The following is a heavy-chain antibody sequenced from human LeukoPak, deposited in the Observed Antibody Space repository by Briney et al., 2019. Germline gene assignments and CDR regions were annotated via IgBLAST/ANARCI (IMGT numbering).Heavy chain of an antibody. V-gene: IGHV3-23*01. D-gene: IGHD3-9*01. CDR1: GFTFSSYA. Sequence: GGSLRLSCAASGFTFSSYAMSWVRQAPGKGLEWVSAISGSGGSTYYADSVKGRFTISRDNSKNTLYLHMNSLRAEDTAVYYCAKMRGDILTGYYRGWFDPWGQGTLVTVSS. CDR3: AKMRGDILTGYYRGWFDP. CDR2: ISGSGGST. J-gene: IGHJ5*02.